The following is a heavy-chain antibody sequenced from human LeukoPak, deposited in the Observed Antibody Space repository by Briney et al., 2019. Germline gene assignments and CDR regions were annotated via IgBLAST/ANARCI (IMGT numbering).Heavy chain of an antibody. D-gene: IGHD3-16*01. CDR1: GYSLTSYW. J-gene: IGHJ6*03. CDR3: ARYGGGELGYYYYYMDV. Sequence: GESLKISCKGSGYSLTSYWIAWVRQMPGKGLEWMGIIYPGDSDTRYSPSFQGQVIISADKSISTAYLQWSSLKASDTAMYYCARYGGGELGYYYYYMDVWGKGTTVTVSS. V-gene: IGHV5-51*01. CDR2: IYPGDSDT.